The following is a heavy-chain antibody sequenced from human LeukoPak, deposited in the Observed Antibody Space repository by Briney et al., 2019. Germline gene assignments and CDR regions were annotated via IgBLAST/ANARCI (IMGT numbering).Heavy chain of an antibody. D-gene: IGHD2-8*01. CDR2: IYYSGST. Sequence: ASETLSLTCTVSGGSISSSSYYWAWIHQPPGKGLEWIGSIYYSGSTHYNPSLKSRVTISVDTSKNEFSLKLTSVTAADTAVYYCARNNTLMMYPRGGEDKGFDYWGQGTLVTVSS. CDR1: GGSISSSSYY. V-gene: IGHV4-39*01. J-gene: IGHJ4*02. CDR3: ARNNTLMMYPRGGEDKGFDY.